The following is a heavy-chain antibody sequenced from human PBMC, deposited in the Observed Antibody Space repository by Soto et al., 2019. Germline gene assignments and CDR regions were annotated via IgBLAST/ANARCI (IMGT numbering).Heavy chain of an antibody. J-gene: IGHJ3*02. CDR3: AKERRAFDI. CDR1: GFTFSSYG. CDR2: IWYDGSNK. Sequence: GGSLRLSCAASGFTFSSYGMHWVRQAPGKGLEWVAVIWYDGSNKYYADSVKGRFTISRDNSKNALYLQMNSLRAEDTAVYYCAKERRAFDIWGQGTMVTVSS. V-gene: IGHV3-33*06.